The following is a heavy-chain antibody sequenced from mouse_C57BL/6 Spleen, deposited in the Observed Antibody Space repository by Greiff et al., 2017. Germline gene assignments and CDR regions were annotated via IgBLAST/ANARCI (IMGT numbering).Heavy chain of an antibody. CDR2: IWRGGST. D-gene: IGHD2-4*01. CDR3: AKGDDYDPFYAMDY. Sequence: VKLVESGPGLVQPSQSLSITCTVSGFSLTSYGVHWVRQSPGKGLEWLGVIWRGGSTDYNAAFMSRLSITKDNSKSQVFFKMNSLQADDTAIYYCAKGDDYDPFYAMDYWGQGTSVTVSS. CDR1: GFSLTSYG. J-gene: IGHJ4*01. V-gene: IGHV2-5*01.